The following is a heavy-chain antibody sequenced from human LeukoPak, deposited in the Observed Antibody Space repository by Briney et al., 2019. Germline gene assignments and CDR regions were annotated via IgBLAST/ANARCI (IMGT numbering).Heavy chain of an antibody. CDR2: IRSKAYGGTT. CDR1: GFSFGDYA. CDR3: TRDWRGLDSTSHFEY. D-gene: IGHD2-2*01. Sequence: GRSLRLSCTASGFSFGDYAMTWVRQAPGKGLEWVGFIRSKAYGGTTEYAASVKGRFTISRDDSKSIAYLQMNSLKTEDTAVYYCTRDWRGLDSTSHFEYWGQGTLVTVSS. J-gene: IGHJ4*02. V-gene: IGHV3-49*04.